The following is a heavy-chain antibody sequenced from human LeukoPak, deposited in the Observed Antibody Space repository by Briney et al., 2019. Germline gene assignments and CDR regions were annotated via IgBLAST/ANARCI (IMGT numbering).Heavy chain of an antibody. V-gene: IGHV3-53*01. J-gene: IGHJ4*02. CDR1: GFSVSNNY. CDR2: IYGDGTT. D-gene: IGHD6-13*01. CDR3: ARPTTYSSIPALFDY. Sequence: GGSLRLSRVVSGFSVSNNYVSWVRQAPGKGLEWVSNIYGDGTTNYADSVKGRFTISRDNSKNTLYLQMNSLRAEDTAVYYCARPTTYSSIPALFDYWGQGTLVTVSS.